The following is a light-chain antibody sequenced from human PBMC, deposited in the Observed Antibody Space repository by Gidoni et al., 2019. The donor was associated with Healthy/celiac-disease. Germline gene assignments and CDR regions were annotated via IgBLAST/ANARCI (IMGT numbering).Light chain of an antibody. V-gene: IGKV1-5*01. CDR3: QQYNSYSLFT. CDR2: DAS. CDR1: QSISSW. Sequence: DIQMTQSPSTLSASVGDRVTSTCRASQSISSWLALYQQKPGKAPKLLIYDASSLESGVPSTFSGSGSGTEFTLTISSLQPDDFATYYCQQYNSYSLFTFGPGTKVDIK. J-gene: IGKJ3*01.